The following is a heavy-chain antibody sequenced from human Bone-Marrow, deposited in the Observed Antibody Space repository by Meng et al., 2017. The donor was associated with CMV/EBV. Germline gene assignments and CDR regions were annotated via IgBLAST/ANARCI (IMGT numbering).Heavy chain of an antibody. V-gene: IGHV3-23*01. D-gene: IGHD2-2*02. CDR1: GFTFSNYA. J-gene: IGHJ4*02. CDR2: ISGST. CDR3: AKDYCTSYRCYMRGFDS. Sequence: GESLKISCVASGFTFSNYAMTWVRQVPGKGLEWVSGISGSTYYADSVKGRFTIWRDNSKNTLFLQMNSLGAEDTALYYCAKDYCTSYRCYMRGFDSWGQGTLVTVSS.